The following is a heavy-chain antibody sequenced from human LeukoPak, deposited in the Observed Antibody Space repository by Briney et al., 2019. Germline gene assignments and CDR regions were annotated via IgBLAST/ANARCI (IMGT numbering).Heavy chain of an antibody. CDR2: VSPDGYS. J-gene: IGHJ5*02. CDR1: GVSLTDYY. Sequence: KASETLSLTCAVSGVSLTDYYWSWIRQSPGKGLEWIGEVSPDGYSKYNPSLKSRVSISVDRSENQLSLRLSSVTAADTAIYYCARIRSGSGPEICYNHWAQGSLVTVSS. CDR3: ARIRSGSGPEICYNH. D-gene: IGHD2-8*01. V-gene: IGHV4-34*01.